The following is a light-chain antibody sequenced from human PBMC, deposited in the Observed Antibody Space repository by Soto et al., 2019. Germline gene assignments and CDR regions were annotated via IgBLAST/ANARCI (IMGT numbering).Light chain of an antibody. V-gene: IGLV2-14*01. Sequence: QSALTQPASVSGSPGQSITISCTGTSDYNSVSWYQHHPGKAPKLMIYEVSNRPSGVSNRFSGSKSGNTASLTVSGLQAEDEADYYCSSYAGSSNYVVFGGGTKLTVL. CDR2: EVS. CDR1: SDYNS. CDR3: SSYAGSSNYVV. J-gene: IGLJ2*01.